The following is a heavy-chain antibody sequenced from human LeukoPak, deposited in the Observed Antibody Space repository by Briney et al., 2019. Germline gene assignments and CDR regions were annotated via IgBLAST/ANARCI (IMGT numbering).Heavy chain of an antibody. CDR2: ISYDGRQR. CDR1: GFTFRDSA. D-gene: IGHD4-11*01. J-gene: IGHJ4*02. CDR3: AKGASTVTTYLDY. Sequence: GRSLRLSCAASGFTFRDSAMHWVRQAPGKGLGWVAVISYDGRQRYFAESVKGRFTISRDNSKNTLYLQMNSLRAEDTAVYYCAKGASTVTTYLDYWGQGTLVTVSS. V-gene: IGHV3-30*04.